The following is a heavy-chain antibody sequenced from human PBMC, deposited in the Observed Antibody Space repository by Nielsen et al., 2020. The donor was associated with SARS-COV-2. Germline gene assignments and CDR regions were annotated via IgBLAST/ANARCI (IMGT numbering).Heavy chain of an antibody. CDR2: IYYSGST. CDR3: ARSVDGYYDVYQAFDI. CDR1: GGSISSGGYY. D-gene: IGHD3-22*01. J-gene: IGHJ3*02. Sequence: SETLSLTCTVSGGSISSGGYYWSWIRQHPGKGLEWIGYIYYSGSTNYNPSLKSRVTMSVDTSKNQFSLKLSSVTAADTAVYYCARSVDGYYDVYQAFDIWGQGTMVTVSS. V-gene: IGHV4-61*08.